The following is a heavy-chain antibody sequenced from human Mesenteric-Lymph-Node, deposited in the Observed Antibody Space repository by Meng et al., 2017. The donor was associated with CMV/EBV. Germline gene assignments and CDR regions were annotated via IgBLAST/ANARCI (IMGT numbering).Heavy chain of an antibody. CDR2: ISVYNGNT. D-gene: IGHD3-22*01. J-gene: IGHJ3*02. CDR3: ARDRYYDYPGNGFDI. V-gene: IGHV1-18*01. Sequence: ASVKVSCKASGYTFRSYGISWVRQAPGQGLEWMAWISVYNGNTDYAQNLQDRVTMTTDTSTSTAYMELRSLRSDDTAVYYCARDRYYDYPGNGFDIWGQGTMVTVSS. CDR1: GYTFRSYG.